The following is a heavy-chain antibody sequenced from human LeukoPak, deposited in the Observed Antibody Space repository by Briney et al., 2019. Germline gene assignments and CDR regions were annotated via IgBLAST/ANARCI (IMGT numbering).Heavy chain of an antibody. J-gene: IGHJ4*02. Sequence: PSETLSLTRAVYGGSFSGYYWSWIRQPPGKGLEWIGEINHSGSTNYNPSLKSRVTISVDTSKNQFSLKLSSVTAADTAVYYCARVQTPGIAAAGPDYWGQGTLVTVSS. V-gene: IGHV4-34*01. D-gene: IGHD6-13*01. CDR1: GGSFSGYY. CDR2: INHSGST. CDR3: ARVQTPGIAAAGPDY.